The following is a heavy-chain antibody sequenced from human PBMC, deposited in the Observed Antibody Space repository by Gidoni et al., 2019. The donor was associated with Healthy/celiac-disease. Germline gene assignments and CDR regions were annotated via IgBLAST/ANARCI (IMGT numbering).Heavy chain of an antibody. D-gene: IGHD4-17*01. CDR2: IWYDGSHK. Sequence: QVQLVESGGGVVQPGRSLRLPCAASGFTFSSYGMHWVRQAPGKVLEWVAFIWYDGSHKYYADSVKGRFTISRDNSTNTLYLQMNSLRAEDTAVYYCAREINGDYGFYFDYWGQGTLVTVSS. CDR1: GFTFSSYG. CDR3: AREINGDYGFYFDY. V-gene: IGHV3-33*01. J-gene: IGHJ4*02.